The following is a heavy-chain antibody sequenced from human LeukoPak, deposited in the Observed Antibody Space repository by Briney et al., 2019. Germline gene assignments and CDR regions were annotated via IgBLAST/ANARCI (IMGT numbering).Heavy chain of an antibody. CDR3: ARDVYAKVTSVTTVGY. V-gene: IGHV1-18*01. D-gene: IGHD4-17*01. CDR2: ISVYNGNT. Sequence: GASVKVSCKASGYTXIDYGFSWVRQAPGQGLEWLGWISVYNGNTRYAQNLQDRVTMTTDTSTNTAYMEVRSLRSDDTAVYYCARDVYAKVTSVTTVGYWGQGTLVTVSS. CDR1: GYTXIDYG. J-gene: IGHJ4*02.